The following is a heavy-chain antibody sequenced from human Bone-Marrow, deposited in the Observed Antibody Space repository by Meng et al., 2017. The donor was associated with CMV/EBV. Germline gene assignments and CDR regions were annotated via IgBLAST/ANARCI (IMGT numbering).Heavy chain of an antibody. Sequence: GESLKISCAASGFTFSSYWMHWARQAPGKGLVWVSRINSDGSSTSYADSVKGRFTISRDNAKNSLYLQMNSLRAEDTAVYYCARDLGDFWSGYYTGYFDYWGQGTLVTVSS. J-gene: IGHJ4*02. V-gene: IGHV3-74*01. CDR3: ARDLGDFWSGYYTGYFDY. D-gene: IGHD3-3*01. CDR2: INSDGSST. CDR1: GFTFSSYW.